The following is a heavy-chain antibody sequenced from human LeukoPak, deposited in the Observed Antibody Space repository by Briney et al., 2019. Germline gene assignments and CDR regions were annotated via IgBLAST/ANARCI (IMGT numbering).Heavy chain of an antibody. V-gene: IGHV4-59*01. Sequence: SETLSLTCTVSGGSISSYYWSWIRQPPGKGLELIGYFYSSGSTNYNPSLKSRVTISVDASKNQFSLKLNSVTAADTAVYYCARIAAAAGWFDPWGQGTLVTVSS. J-gene: IGHJ5*02. CDR2: FYSSGST. CDR3: ARIAAAAGWFDP. D-gene: IGHD6-13*01. CDR1: GGSISSYY.